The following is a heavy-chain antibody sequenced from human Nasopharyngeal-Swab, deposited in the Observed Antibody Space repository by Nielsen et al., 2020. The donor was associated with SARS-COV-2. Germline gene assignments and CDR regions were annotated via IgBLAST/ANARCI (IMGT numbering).Heavy chain of an antibody. CDR3: AGYSSGWTFDY. CDR1: GGSISGSNW. J-gene: IGHJ4*02. D-gene: IGHD6-19*01. CDR2: IYHSGST. Sequence: SETLSLTCAVSGGSISGSNWWSWVRQPPGKGLEWIGEIYHSGSTNYNPSLKSRVTISVDKSKNQFSLKLSSVTAADTAVYYCAGYSSGWTFDYWGQGTLVTVSS. V-gene: IGHV4-4*02.